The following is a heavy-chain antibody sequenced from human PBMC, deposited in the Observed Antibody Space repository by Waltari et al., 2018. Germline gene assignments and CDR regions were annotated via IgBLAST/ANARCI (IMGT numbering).Heavy chain of an antibody. CDR2: IYYRGST. V-gene: IGHV4-39*07. CDR1: GGSISSSSYY. Sequence: QLQLQESGPGLVKPSETLSLTCTVSGGSISSSSYYWGWIRQPPGKGLEWIGSIYYRGSTDYTPSLKRRVTISVDTSKNQFSLKLSSVTAADTAVYYCARDGGYYDSSGYQYYYYGMDVWGQGTTVTVS. J-gene: IGHJ6*02. D-gene: IGHD3-22*01. CDR3: ARDGGYYDSSGYQYYYYGMDV.